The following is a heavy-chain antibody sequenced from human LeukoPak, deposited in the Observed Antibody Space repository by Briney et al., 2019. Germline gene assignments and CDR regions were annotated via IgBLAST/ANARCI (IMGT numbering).Heavy chain of an antibody. CDR1: GFTFGDYA. V-gene: IGHV3-49*03. CDR2: IRGKAYGGTT. J-gene: IGHJ4*02. D-gene: IGHD6-6*01. Sequence: QPGGSLRLSCTASGFTFGDYAMSWFRQAPGKGLEWVGFIRGKAYGGTTEYAASVKGRFTISRDDSKSIAYLQMNSLKTEDTAVYYCTSQSIAARAGYYFDYWGQGTLVTVSS. CDR3: TSQSIAARAGYYFDY.